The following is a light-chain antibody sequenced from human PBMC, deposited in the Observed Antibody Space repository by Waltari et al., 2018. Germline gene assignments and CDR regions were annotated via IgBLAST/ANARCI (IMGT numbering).Light chain of an antibody. CDR1: RSHCGFYHS. V-gene: IGLV2-14*01. CDR3: NSYTGSSSWV. Sequence: QSALPPPASVSGPPGQSIPISRTGTRSHCGFYHSRSWYHRHPGRAHKLMIYDVFGRPSGVSNRFSGSKSGNTASLTISGLQAEDEADYYCNSYTGSSSWVFGGGTKLTVL. J-gene: IGLJ3*02. CDR2: DVF.